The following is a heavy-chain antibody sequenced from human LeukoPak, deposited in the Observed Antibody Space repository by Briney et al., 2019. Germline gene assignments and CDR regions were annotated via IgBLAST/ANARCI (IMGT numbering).Heavy chain of an antibody. CDR3: ARVGDYGDYVNWFDP. Sequence: PSETLSLTCTVSEYSISSGYYWGWIRQPPGKGLEWIGSGYHIGSTYFNPSLRSRVTILIDIFKNQFSLKMSSVTAADTAIYYCARVGDYGDYVNWFDPWGPGTLVTVSS. D-gene: IGHD4-17*01. J-gene: IGHJ5*02. V-gene: IGHV4-38-2*02. CDR1: EYSISSGYY. CDR2: GYHIGST.